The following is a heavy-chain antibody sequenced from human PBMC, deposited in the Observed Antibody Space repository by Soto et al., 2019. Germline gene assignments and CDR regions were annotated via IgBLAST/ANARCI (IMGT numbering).Heavy chain of an antibody. D-gene: IGHD3-10*01. CDR2: ISVIGDST. J-gene: IGHJ4*02. Sequence: HPGGSLRLSCSASGFTFSTYAMSWVRQTPGKGLEWVSGISVIGDSTNYADSVKGRFTISRDNSKDTLYLQMNSLRVDDTAIYYCARELRLGRRSPFDNWGQGTPVTVSS. CDR3: ARELRLGRRSPFDN. CDR1: GFTFSTYA. V-gene: IGHV3-23*01.